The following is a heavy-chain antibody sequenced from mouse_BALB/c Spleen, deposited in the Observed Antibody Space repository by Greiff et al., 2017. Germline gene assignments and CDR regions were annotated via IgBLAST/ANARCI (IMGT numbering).Heavy chain of an antibody. V-gene: IGHV3-2*02. CDR2: ISYSGST. CDR1: GYSITSDYA. CDR3: ARIRYDYDPMYYAMDY. J-gene: IGHJ4*01. D-gene: IGHD2-4*01. Sequence: VQLQQSGPGLVKPSQSLSLTCTVTGYSITSDYAWNWIRQFPGNKLEWMGYISYSGSTSYNPSLKSRISITRDTSKNQFFLQLNSVTTEDTATYYCARIRYDYDPMYYAMDYWGQGTSVTVSS.